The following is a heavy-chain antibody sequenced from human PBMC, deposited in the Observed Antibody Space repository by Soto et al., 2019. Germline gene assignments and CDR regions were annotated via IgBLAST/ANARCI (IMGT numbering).Heavy chain of an antibody. CDR1: GYTFTSYG. CDR3: ARAVNSYDILTGYYANWFDP. V-gene: IGHV1-18*01. Sequence: GASVKVSCKASGYTFTSYGISWVRQAPGQGLEWMGWISAYNDSTNYAQKLQGRVTMTTDTSTSTAYMELRSLRSDDTAVYYCARAVNSYDILTGYYANWFDPWGQGTLVTVSS. D-gene: IGHD3-9*01. CDR2: ISAYNDST. J-gene: IGHJ5*02.